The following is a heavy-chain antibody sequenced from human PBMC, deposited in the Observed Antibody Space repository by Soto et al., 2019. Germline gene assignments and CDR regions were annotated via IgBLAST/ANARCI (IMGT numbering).Heavy chain of an antibody. Sequence: GASVKVSCKASGYTFTGYYIHWVRQAPGQRLEWMGWINPNSGGTNYAHKFQGRVTVTRDTSISTAYMELSRLRAEDTAVYYCARVMSGYDDYYYYYGMDVWGQGTTVTVSS. J-gene: IGHJ6*02. V-gene: IGHV1-2*07. CDR2: INPNSGGT. CDR3: ARVMSGYDDYYYYYGMDV. CDR1: GYTFTGYY. D-gene: IGHD5-12*01.